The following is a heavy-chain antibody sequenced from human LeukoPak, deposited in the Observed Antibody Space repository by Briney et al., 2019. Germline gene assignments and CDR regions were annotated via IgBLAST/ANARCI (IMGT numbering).Heavy chain of an antibody. CDR3: ARDGRAGSLFAY. CDR1: GGSISSYF. V-gene: IGHV4-59*01. D-gene: IGHD6-19*01. CDR2: TFYRGST. Sequence: SETLSLTCTVSGGSISSYFWNWMRQSPGKGLEWIGKTFYRGSTNYNPSLKSRVTMSIDTSKNQFSLKLSSVTAADTAIYYCARDGRAGSLFAYWGQGTLVTVSS. J-gene: IGHJ4*02.